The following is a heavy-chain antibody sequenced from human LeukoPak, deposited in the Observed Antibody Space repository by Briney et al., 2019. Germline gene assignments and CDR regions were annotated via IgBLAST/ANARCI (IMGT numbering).Heavy chain of an antibody. CDR3: ITPLSGTCYGEFEY. V-gene: IGHV3-15*01. D-gene: IGHD2-15*01. Sequence: GGSLRLSCAASGFTFSNAWMNWVRQAPGKGLEWVGRIKSITDGGATDYAAPVKGRFTISREDSKNTLYLQMNSLKTEDTAVYFCITPLSGTCYGEFEYWGQGTLVTVSS. CDR2: IKSITDGGAT. CDR1: GFTFSNAW. J-gene: IGHJ4*02.